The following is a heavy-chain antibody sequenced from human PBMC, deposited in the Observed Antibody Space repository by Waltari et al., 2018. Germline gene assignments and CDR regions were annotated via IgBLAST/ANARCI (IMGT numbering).Heavy chain of an antibody. D-gene: IGHD4-17*01. V-gene: IGHV3-48*04. J-gene: IGHJ5*02. CDR1: GFTFSSYS. CDR2: ISRSSSTI. Sequence: EVQLVESGGGLVQPGGSLRLSCAASGFTFSSYSMNWVRQAPGKGLGCVSYISRSSSTIYYADSVKGRFTISRDNAKNSLYLQMNSLRAEDTAVYYCARDFATVTTWLRFDPWGQGTLVTVSS. CDR3: ARDFATVTTWLRFDP.